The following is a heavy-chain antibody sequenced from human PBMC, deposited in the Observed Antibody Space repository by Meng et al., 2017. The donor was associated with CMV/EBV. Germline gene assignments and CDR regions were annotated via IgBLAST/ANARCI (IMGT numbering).Heavy chain of an antibody. CDR1: GYSFTSYW. D-gene: IGHD2-15*01. V-gene: IGHV5-51*01. CDR2: IYPGDSDT. J-gene: IGHJ6*02. CDR3: ARYDYCSGGSCYFLSYYYGMDV. Sequence: KVSCKGSGYSFTSYWIGWVRQMPGKGLEWMGIIYPGDSDTRYSPSFQGQVTISADKSISTAYLQWSSLKASDTAMYYGARYDYCSGGSCYFLSYYYGMDVWGQGTTVTVSS.